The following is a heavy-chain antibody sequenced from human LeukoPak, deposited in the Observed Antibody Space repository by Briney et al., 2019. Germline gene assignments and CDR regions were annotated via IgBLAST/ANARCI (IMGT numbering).Heavy chain of an antibody. CDR2: VSYTGST. D-gene: IGHD2-21*01. Sequence: PSETLSLTCTVSGGSISTFYWSWIRQPPGKGLDWIGYVSYTGSTNYNPSLRSRVTISLDTSRNQFSLKLRSVSAADTVVYYCARIIAGRFDYWGQGILVTVSS. CDR3: ARIIAGRFDY. J-gene: IGHJ4*02. V-gene: IGHV4-59*01. CDR1: GGSISTFY.